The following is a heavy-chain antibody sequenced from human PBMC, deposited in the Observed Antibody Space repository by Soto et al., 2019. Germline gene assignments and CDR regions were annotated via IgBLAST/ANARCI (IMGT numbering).Heavy chain of an antibody. Sequence: QVQLQESGPGLVKPSQTLSLTCTVSGDSISSGGYYWVWVRQHPGEGLEWIGYIYYTGSTHYNPSLKSRVNTSVDTSKNQVSLKVSAVTAADTAVYYCARVPYGDPFDYWGQGTLVTVSS. CDR1: GDSISSGGYY. D-gene: IGHD4-17*01. CDR3: ARVPYGDPFDY. V-gene: IGHV4-31*03. J-gene: IGHJ4*02. CDR2: IYYTGST.